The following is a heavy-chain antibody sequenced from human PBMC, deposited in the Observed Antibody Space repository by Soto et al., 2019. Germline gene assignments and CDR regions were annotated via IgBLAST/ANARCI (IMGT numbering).Heavy chain of an antibody. V-gene: IGHV4-59*11. J-gene: IGHJ3*02. CDR2: IYYSGST. CDR3: ARGLNLGGSAFDI. Sequence: QVQLQESGPGLVKPAETLSLTCTVSGGSIFSHYWGWIRQPPGQGLEYIGYIYYSGSTNYNPSLKSRVTISVDMSREKFSLKLTSVTAADTAVEYCARGLNLGGSAFDIWGQGTSVTVSS. D-gene: IGHD3-16*01. CDR1: GGSIFSHY.